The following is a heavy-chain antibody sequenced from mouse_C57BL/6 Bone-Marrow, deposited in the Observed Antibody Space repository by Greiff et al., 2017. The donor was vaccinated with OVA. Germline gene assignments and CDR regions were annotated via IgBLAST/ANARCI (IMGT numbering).Heavy chain of an antibody. CDR2: IYPRSGNT. CDR1: GYTFTSYG. V-gene: IGHV1-81*01. Sequence: QVQLQQSGAELARPGASVKLSCKASGYTFTSYGISWVKQRTGQGLEWIGEIYPRSGNTYYNEKFKGKATLTADKSSSTAYMELRSLTSEDSAVYFCARPLVITTEGYFDYWGQGTTLTVSS. J-gene: IGHJ2*01. D-gene: IGHD1-1*01. CDR3: ARPLVITTEGYFDY.